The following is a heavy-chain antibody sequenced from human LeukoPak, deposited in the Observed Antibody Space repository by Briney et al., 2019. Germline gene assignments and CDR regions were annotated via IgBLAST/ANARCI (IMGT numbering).Heavy chain of an antibody. V-gene: IGHV3-7*01. CDR3: ARDDGDV. CDR1: GFTFSNYW. CDR2: INEDGSGK. J-gene: IGHJ6*04. Sequence: GGSLRLSCVSSGFTFSNYWMKWVRQAPGKGLEWVASINEDGSGKFSVGSVKDRITISRDNTRDSLDLQINSLTVEDTAIYYCARDDGDVWGTGTTVTVSS.